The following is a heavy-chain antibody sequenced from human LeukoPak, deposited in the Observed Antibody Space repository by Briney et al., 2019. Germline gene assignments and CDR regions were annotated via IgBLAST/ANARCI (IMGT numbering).Heavy chain of an antibody. CDR1: GYTFTGYY. V-gene: IGHV1-2*02. Sequence: GASVKVSCKASGYTFTGYYMHWVRQAPGQGLEWMGWINPNSGGTNYAQKFQGRVTMTRNTSISTAYMELSSLRSEDTAVYYCARGSRITMVRGVKKGYYFDYWGQGTLVTVSS. D-gene: IGHD3-10*01. CDR2: INPNSGGT. J-gene: IGHJ4*02. CDR3: ARGSRITMVRGVKKGYYFDY.